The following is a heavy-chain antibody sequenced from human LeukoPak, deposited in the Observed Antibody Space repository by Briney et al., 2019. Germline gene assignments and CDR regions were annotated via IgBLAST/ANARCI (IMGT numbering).Heavy chain of an antibody. J-gene: IGHJ4*02. CDR3: ARDQGYYDSSGYYC. V-gene: IGHV1-2*02. CDR1: GYTFTGYY. Sequence: ASVKVSCKASGYTFTGYYMHWVRQAPGQGLEWMGWINPNSGGTNYAQKVQGRVTMTRDTSISTAYMELSRLRSDDTAVYYCARDQGYYDSSGYYCWGQGTLVTVSS. D-gene: IGHD3-22*01. CDR2: INPNSGGT.